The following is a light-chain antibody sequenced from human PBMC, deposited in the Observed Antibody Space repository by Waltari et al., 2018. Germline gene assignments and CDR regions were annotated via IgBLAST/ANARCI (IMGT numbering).Light chain of an antibody. CDR2: GQN. Sequence: SSELTQDPAVSVALGQTVRTTCQGASLRSYFATWYQQKAGQAPILVIYGQNNRPSGIPDRFSGSYSGRTASLTITGAQAEDEADYYCSSRDSGAHRHVFGTGTKVTVL. CDR3: SSRDSGAHRHV. CDR1: SLRSYF. V-gene: IGLV3-19*01. J-gene: IGLJ1*01.